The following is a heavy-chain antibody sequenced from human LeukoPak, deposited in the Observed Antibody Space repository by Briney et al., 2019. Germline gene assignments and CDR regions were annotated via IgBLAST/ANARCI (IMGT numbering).Heavy chain of an antibody. Sequence: GGSLRLSCAASGFTFSSYAMHWVRQAPGKGLGWVADISYDGSNKYYADSVKGRFTISRDNSKNTLYLQMNSLRAEDTAVYYCASSCDGDCYDAFDIWGQGTMVTVSS. CDR2: ISYDGSNK. D-gene: IGHD2-21*02. V-gene: IGHV3-30*04. CDR3: ASSCDGDCYDAFDI. CDR1: GFTFSSYA. J-gene: IGHJ3*02.